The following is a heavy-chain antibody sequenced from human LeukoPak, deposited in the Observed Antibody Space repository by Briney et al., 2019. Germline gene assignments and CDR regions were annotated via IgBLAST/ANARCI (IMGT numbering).Heavy chain of an antibody. CDR3: ARSLATADVA. J-gene: IGHJ5*02. D-gene: IGHD6-13*01. CDR2: ISPDGTSA. CDR1: GFTLSGYL. V-gene: IGHV3-74*01. Sequence: GGSLRLSCVAAGFTLSGYLMHRGRQAPGKGLVWASRISPDGTSAGYADSVEGRFTVSRDNAKNTLYLQMNSLRAQDTAVYYCARSLATADVAWGQGTLVTVSS.